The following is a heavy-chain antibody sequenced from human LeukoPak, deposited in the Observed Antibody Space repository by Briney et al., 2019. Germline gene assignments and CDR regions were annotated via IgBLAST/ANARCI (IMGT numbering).Heavy chain of an antibody. D-gene: IGHD2-15*01. CDR3: AKDGGYCSGGSCTDAFDI. Sequence: GGSLGLSCAASGFTFSYYAMSWVRQAPGKGLEWVSVIGANGSSTYYADSVKGRFTISRDNSKDTLYLQMNSLRPEDTAVYYCAKDGGYCSGGSCTDAFDIWGQGTMVTVSS. CDR2: IGANGSST. CDR1: GFTFSYYA. V-gene: IGHV3-23*01. J-gene: IGHJ3*02.